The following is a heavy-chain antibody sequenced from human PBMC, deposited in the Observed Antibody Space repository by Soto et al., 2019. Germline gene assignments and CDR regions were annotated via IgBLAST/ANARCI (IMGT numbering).Heavy chain of an antibody. CDR1: GFTFSSYS. V-gene: IGHV3-21*01. D-gene: IGHD2-15*01. J-gene: IGHJ6*02. CDR2: ISSSSSYI. Sequence: GGSLRLSCAASGFTFSSYSMNWVRQAPGKGLEWVSSISSSSSYIYYADSVKGRFTISRDNAKNSLYLQMNSLRADDTAVYYCARDFFCSGGSCRDSYYGMDVWGQGTTVTVSS. CDR3: ARDFFCSGGSCRDSYYGMDV.